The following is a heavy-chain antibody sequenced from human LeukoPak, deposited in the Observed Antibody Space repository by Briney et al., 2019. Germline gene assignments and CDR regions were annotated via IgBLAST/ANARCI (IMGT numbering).Heavy chain of an antibody. V-gene: IGHV4-38-2*02. D-gene: IGHD3-10*01. CDR1: GYSISSGYY. J-gene: IGHJ4*02. CDR2: IYHSGST. CDR3: ARTITMVRGVKISGFDY. Sequence: PSETLSLTCTVSGYSISSGYYWGWIRQPPGKGLEWIGSIYHSGSTYYSPSLKSRVTLSVDTSKNQFSLKLSSVTAADTAVYYCARTITMVRGVKISGFDYWGQGTLVTVSS.